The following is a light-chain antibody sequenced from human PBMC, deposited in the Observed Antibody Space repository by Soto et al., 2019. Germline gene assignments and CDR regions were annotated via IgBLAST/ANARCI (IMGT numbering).Light chain of an antibody. CDR2: AAS. V-gene: IGKV1-6*02. Sequence: AIQMTQAPSSLSASVGDRVTITCRASQGIGNDLAWYQQKPGKAPKLLIYAASTLQSGVPSRFSGNGSGTDFTLTISSLQPGDLASYYCLQAFHFPLSFGGGTKVEIK. CDR1: QGIGND. J-gene: IGKJ4*01. CDR3: LQAFHFPLS.